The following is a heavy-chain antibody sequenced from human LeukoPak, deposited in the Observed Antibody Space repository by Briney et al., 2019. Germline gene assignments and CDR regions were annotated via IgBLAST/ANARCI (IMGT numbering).Heavy chain of an antibody. D-gene: IGHD3-3*01. Sequence: ASVKVSCKASGGTFSSYAISWVRQAPGQGLEWMGGIIPIFGTANYAQKFQGRVTITTDESTSTAYMELSSLRSEDTAVYYCARDNKNYDFWSGYYEYWGQGTLVTVSS. V-gene: IGHV1-69*05. CDR3: ARDNKNYDFWSGYYEY. J-gene: IGHJ4*02. CDR1: GGTFSSYA. CDR2: IIPIFGTA.